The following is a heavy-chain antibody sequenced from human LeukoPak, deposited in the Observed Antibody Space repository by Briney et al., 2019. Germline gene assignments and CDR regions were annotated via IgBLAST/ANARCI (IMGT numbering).Heavy chain of an antibody. CDR1: GFTFSSYA. J-gene: IGHJ4*02. Sequence: GGSLRLSCAASGFTFSSYAMHWVRQAPGKGLEWVALISYDGTNKYYADSVKGRFTTSRDNSKNTLYLQMNSLRAEDTAVYYCARTYSSGWYLGYWGQGTLVTVSS. CDR2: ISYDGTNK. CDR3: ARTYSSGWYLGY. D-gene: IGHD6-19*01. V-gene: IGHV3-30*03.